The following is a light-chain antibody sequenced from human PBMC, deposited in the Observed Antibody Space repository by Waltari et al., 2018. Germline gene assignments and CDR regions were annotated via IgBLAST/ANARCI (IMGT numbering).Light chain of an antibody. V-gene: IGLV2-14*03. CDR2: DVS. CDR3: SSYTSSSTLWV. J-gene: IGLJ3*02. Sequence: QSALTQPASVSGSPGQSITISCTGTSSDVGGYNYVSWYQQHPGKATKLMISDVSNRPSGVSNRFSGSKSGNTASLTISGLQAEDGADYYCSSYTSSSTLWVFGGGTKLTVL. CDR1: SSDVGGYNY.